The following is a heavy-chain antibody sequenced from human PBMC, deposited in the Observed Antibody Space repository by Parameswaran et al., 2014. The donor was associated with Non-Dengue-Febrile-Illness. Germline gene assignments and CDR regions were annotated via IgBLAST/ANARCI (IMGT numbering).Heavy chain of an antibody. CDR3: ARVSDNYDFWSGYYTGRDWFDP. V-gene: IGHV1-18*01. J-gene: IGHJ5*02. Sequence: WVRQAPGQGLEWMGWISAYNGNTNYAQKLQGRVTMTTDTSTSTAYMELRSLRSDDTAVYYCARVSDNYDFWSGYYTGRDWFDPWGQGTLVTVSS. D-gene: IGHD3-3*01. CDR2: ISAYNGNT.